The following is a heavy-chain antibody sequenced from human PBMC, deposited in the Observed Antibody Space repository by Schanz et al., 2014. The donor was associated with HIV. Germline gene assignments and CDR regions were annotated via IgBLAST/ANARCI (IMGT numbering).Heavy chain of an antibody. D-gene: IGHD1-26*01. CDR2: MNPNSGNT. J-gene: IGHJ6*02. CDR3: ARRGLVGATLYYYYYGMDV. V-gene: IGHV1-8*02. Sequence: QVQLVQSGAEVKRPGASVKVSCRASGYIFTDYHMLWVRQAPGQGLEWMGWMNPNSGNTGYAQKLQGRVTMTRNTSISTDYMELSRLSSEDTAVYYCARRGLVGATLYYYYYGMDVWGQGTTVTVSS. CDR1: GYIFTDYH.